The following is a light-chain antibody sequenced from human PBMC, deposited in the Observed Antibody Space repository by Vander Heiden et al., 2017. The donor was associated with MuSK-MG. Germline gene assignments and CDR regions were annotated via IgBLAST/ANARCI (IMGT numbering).Light chain of an antibody. J-gene: IGKJ1*01. CDR3: QQYYNIPWT. CDR1: QSVSYSSTNNYY. V-gene: IGKV4-1*01. Sequence: DIVMTQSPDSLAVSLGERTTINCKSSQSVSYSSTNNYYLAWYQQKPGQAPKLLISWASTRESGVPDRFSGSGSGTDFTLTISSLQAEDVAVYYCQQYYNIPWTFGQGTKVEIK. CDR2: WAS.